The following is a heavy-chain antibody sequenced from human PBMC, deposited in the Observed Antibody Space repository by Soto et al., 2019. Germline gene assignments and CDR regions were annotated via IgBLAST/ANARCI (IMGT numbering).Heavy chain of an antibody. CDR2: IYWDDDK. V-gene: IGHV2-5*02. J-gene: IGHJ3*02. Sequence: SGPTLVNPTQTLTLTCTFSGFSLSTSGVGVGWIRQPPGKALEWLALIYWDDDKRYSPSLKSRLTITKDTSKNQVVLTMTNMDPVDTATYYCAHSFRYYDSSGLHDAFDIWGQGTMVTVSS. CDR1: GFSLSTSGVG. CDR3: AHSFRYYDSSGLHDAFDI. D-gene: IGHD3-22*01.